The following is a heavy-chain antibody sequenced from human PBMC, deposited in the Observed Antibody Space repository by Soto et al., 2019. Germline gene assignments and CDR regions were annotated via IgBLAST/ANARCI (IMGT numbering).Heavy chain of an antibody. CDR1: GGSISSGGYY. J-gene: IGHJ4*02. CDR2: IYYSGST. V-gene: IGHV4-31*03. CDR3: ARGRYDFWSGYPYFDY. D-gene: IGHD3-3*01. Sequence: QVQLQESGPGLVKPSQTLSLTCTVSGGSISSGGYYWSWIRQHPGKGLEWIGYIYYSGSTYYNPFLKSRVTISVDTSKNQFSLKLSSVTAADTAVYYCARGRYDFWSGYPYFDYWGQGTLVTVSS.